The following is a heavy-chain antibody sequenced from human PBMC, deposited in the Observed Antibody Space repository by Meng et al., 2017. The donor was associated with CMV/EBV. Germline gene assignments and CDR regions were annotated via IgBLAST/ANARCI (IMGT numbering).Heavy chain of an antibody. CDR3: AKPSTRDGYNYDY. CDR1: GFTFSSYA. CDR2: IYSGGSST. D-gene: IGHD5-24*01. V-gene: IGHV3-23*03. J-gene: IGHJ4*02. Sequence: GESLKISCAASGFTFSSYAMSWVRQAPGKGLEWVSVIYSGGSSTYYADSVKGRFTISRDNSKNTLYLQMNSLRAEDTAVYYCAKPSTRDGYNYDYWGQGILVTVSS.